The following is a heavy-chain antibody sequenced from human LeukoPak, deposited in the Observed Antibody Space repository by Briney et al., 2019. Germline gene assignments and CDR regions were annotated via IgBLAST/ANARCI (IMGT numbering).Heavy chain of an antibody. V-gene: IGHV3-30*18. D-gene: IGHD2-2*01. J-gene: IGHJ4*02. Sequence: PGRSLRLSCAASGFTFSSYGMHWVRQAPGKGLEWVAVISYDGSNKYYADSVKGRFTISRDNSKNTMYLQMNSLRAEDTAVYYCAKGRGGWVPAVTLFDYWGQGSLVTVSS. CDR1: GFTFSSYG. CDR3: AKGRGGWVPAVTLFDY. CDR2: ISYDGSNK.